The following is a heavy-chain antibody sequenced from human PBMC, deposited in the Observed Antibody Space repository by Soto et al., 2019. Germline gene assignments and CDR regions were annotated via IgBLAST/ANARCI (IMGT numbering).Heavy chain of an antibody. Sequence: QVQLVQSGAEVKKPGASVKVSCKASGYTFTSYYMHWVRQAPGQGLEWMGIINPSGGSTSYAQKFQGRVTMTRDTSTSTVYMELSSLRSEDTAVYYCARDLGAVAGTGNWFDPWGQGTLVTVSS. V-gene: IGHV1-46*01. CDR2: INPSGGST. CDR1: GYTFTSYY. CDR3: ARDLGAVAGTGNWFDP. J-gene: IGHJ5*02. D-gene: IGHD6-19*01.